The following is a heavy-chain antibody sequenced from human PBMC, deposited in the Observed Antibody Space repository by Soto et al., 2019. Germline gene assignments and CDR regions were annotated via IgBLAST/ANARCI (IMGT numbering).Heavy chain of an antibody. CDR1: GGSISSSSYY. CDR2: FFHSGST. V-gene: IGHV4-39*01. Sequence: PSETLSLTCTVSGGSISSSSYYWGWVRQPPGKGLERIGSFFHSGSTNYKPSLKSRVTISVDMSKNQFSLNLSSVTAADTAVYYCATTFYDSSGYYLDYWGQGTLVTVSS. J-gene: IGHJ4*02. CDR3: ATTFYDSSGYYLDY. D-gene: IGHD3-22*01.